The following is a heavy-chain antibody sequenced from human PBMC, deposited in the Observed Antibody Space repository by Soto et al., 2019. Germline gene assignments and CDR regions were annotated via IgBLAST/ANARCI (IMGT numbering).Heavy chain of an antibody. CDR2: MNPNSGNT. Sequence: KVSCKASGYTFPTYDINWVRQATGQGLEWMGWMNPNSGNTGYAQKFQGRVTMTTNASISTAYMELSNLRSEDSAVYYCARAWGGSSFGVALYYFDYWGQGTLVTVSS. D-gene: IGHD3-3*01. CDR3: ARAWGGSSFGVALYYFDY. J-gene: IGHJ4*02. CDR1: GYTFPTYD. V-gene: IGHV1-8*01.